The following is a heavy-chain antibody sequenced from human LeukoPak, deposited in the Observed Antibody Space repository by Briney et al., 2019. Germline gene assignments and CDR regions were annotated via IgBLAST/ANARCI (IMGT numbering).Heavy chain of an antibody. CDR1: GFTFDDYA. Sequence: GGSLRLSCAASGFTFDDYAMHWVRQAPGKGLEWVSGISWNSGSIGYADSVKGRFTISRDNAKNSLYLQMNSLRAEDTALYYCAKDTYYDFRSGYFHYWGQGTLVTVSS. D-gene: IGHD3-3*01. CDR2: ISWNSGSI. V-gene: IGHV3-9*01. CDR3: AKDTYYDFRSGYFHY. J-gene: IGHJ4*02.